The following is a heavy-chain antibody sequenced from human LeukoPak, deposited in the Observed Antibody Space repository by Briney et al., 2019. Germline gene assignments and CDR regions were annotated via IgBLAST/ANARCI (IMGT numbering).Heavy chain of an antibody. CDR2: ISSSSSYI. J-gene: IGHJ4*02. CDR1: GFTFSSYS. D-gene: IGHD3-22*01. Sequence: GGSLRLSCAASGFTFSSYSMNWVRQAPGKGLEWVSSISSSSSYIYYADSVKGRFTIPRDNAKNSLYLQMNSLRAEDTAVYYCARVGWNYYDSSGYRIDYWGQGTLVTVSS. CDR3: ARVGWNYYDSSGYRIDY. V-gene: IGHV3-21*01.